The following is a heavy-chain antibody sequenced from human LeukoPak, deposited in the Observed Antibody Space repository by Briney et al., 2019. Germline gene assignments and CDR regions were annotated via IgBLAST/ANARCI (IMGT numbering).Heavy chain of an antibody. CDR1: GFIVSRNY. Sequence: GGSLRLSCAASGFIVSRNYMNWVRQAPGKGLEWVSLLSSTGNTSYADSVKGRFTISRHNSKNTLYLQVNSLRPEDTAMYYCARWRPIDAFDIWGQGTMVIVSS. J-gene: IGHJ3*02. D-gene: IGHD3-3*01. CDR3: ARWRPIDAFDI. V-gene: IGHV3-53*04. CDR2: LSSTGNT.